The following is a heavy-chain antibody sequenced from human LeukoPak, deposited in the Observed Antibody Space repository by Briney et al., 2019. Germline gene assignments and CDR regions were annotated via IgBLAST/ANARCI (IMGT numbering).Heavy chain of an antibody. J-gene: IGHJ4*02. D-gene: IGHD6-13*01. V-gene: IGHV4-61*01. Sequence: SETLSLTCTVSGGSISSRSYYWSWIRQPPGKGLEWIGYIYYSGSTNYNPSLKSRVTISVDTSKNQFSLKLSSVTAADTAVYYCARVASSSWYDYWGQGTLVTVSS. CDR2: IYYSGST. CDR1: GGSISSRSYY. CDR3: ARVASSSWYDY.